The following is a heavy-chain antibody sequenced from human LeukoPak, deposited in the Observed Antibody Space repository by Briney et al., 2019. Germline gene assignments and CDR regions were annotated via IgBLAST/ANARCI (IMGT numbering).Heavy chain of an antibody. J-gene: IGHJ4*02. D-gene: IGHD4-17*01. CDR1: GFTFSSYA. V-gene: IGHV3-30-3*01. CDR3: ATLPNGDPDDY. Sequence: GGSLRLSCAASGFTFSSYAIHWVRQAPGKGLEWVAVISYDGSNKYYADSVKGRFTISRDNSKNTLYLQMNSLRAEDTAVYYCATLPNGDPDDYWGQGTLVTVSS. CDR2: ISYDGSNK.